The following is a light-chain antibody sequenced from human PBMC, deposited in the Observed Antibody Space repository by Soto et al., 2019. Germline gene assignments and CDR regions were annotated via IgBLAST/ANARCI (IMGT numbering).Light chain of an antibody. V-gene: IGLV9-49*01. J-gene: IGLJ1*01. CDR1: SGYSNYK. CDR2: VGTGGIVG. CDR3: GADHGSGSNFLGV. Sequence: SVLTQPPSASASLGASVTLTCTLSSGYSNYKVDWYQQRPGKGPRFVMRVGTGGIVGSKGDGIPDRFSVLGSGLNRYLTIKNIQEEDESDYHCGADHGSGSNFLGVFGTGTKVTVL.